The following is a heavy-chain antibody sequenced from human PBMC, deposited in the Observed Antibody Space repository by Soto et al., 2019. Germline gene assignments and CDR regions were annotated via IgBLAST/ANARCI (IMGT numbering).Heavy chain of an antibody. V-gene: IGHV3-23*01. J-gene: IGHJ4*02. Sequence: EVQLLDSGGGLVQPGGSLRLSCVASGFPFSTYAMSWVRQAPGKGLEWVSGISGSGSNSDYTDSVKGRFTISRDNSKSTLYLQMNSLKAEDTAIYYCAKDGYCSSTSCYWSYWGQGTLVTVSS. D-gene: IGHD2-2*03. CDR1: GFPFSTYA. CDR2: ISGSGSNS. CDR3: AKDGYCSSTSCYWSY.